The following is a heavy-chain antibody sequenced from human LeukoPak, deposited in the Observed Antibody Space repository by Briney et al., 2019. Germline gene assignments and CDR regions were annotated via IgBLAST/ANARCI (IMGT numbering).Heavy chain of an antibody. CDR1: GYTFTSYD. CDR3: ARADSSSYFYYYYMDV. V-gene: IGHV1-8*03. CDR2: MNPNSGNT. D-gene: IGHD6-13*01. J-gene: IGHJ6*03. Sequence: ASVRVSCKASGYTFTSYDINWVRQATGQGLEWMGWMNPNSGNTGYAQKFQGRVTITRNTSISTAYMELSSLRSEDTAVYYCARADSSSYFYYYYMDVWGKGTTVTVSS.